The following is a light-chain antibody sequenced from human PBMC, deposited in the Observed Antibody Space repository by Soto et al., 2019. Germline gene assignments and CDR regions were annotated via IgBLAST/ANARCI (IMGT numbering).Light chain of an antibody. CDR1: SSDVGGYNY. Sequence: QSVLTQPPSASGSPGQSVTIPCTGTSSDVGGYNYVSWYQQHPGKAPRLMIYEVNKRPSGVPYRFSGYKSGNTASLTVSGLQADDEAVYYCSSYAGNNVLVFGGGTKLTVL. CDR2: EVN. V-gene: IGLV2-8*01. J-gene: IGLJ2*01. CDR3: SSYAGNNVLV.